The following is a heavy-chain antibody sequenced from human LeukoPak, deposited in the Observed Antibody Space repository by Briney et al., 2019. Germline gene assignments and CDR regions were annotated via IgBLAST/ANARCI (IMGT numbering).Heavy chain of an antibody. V-gene: IGHV3-64*01. D-gene: IGHD6-13*01. CDR1: GFTFNTYG. CDR2: IGPDGGTT. Sequence: GGSLRLSCAASGFTFNTYGMHWVRQAPGKGLEHVSGIGPDGGTTYYAHSVKGRLTISRDNSKNMVYLQMGSVRADDMAVYYCARGAQLTDYWGQGTLVTVSS. J-gene: IGHJ4*02. CDR3: ARGAQLTDY.